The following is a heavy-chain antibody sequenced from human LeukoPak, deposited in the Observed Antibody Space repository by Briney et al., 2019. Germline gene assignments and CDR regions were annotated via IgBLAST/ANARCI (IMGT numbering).Heavy chain of an antibody. CDR1: GFTFSSYA. Sequence: GRSLRLSCAASGFTFSSYAMSWVRQAPGKGLEWVSAISGSGGSTYYADSVKGRFTISRDNSKNTLYLQMNSLRAEDTAVYYCAKEGVDCTNGVCYRWIGFDYWGQGTLVTVSS. CDR2: ISGSGGST. D-gene: IGHD2-8*01. CDR3: AKEGVDCTNGVCYRWIGFDY. V-gene: IGHV3-23*01. J-gene: IGHJ4*02.